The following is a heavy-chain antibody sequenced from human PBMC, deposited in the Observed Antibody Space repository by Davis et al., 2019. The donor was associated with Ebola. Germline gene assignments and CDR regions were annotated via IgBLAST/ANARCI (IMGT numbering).Heavy chain of an antibody. J-gene: IGHJ6*02. Sequence: AVNVSCKASVGIFSSYAISWVRQAPGQGLEWMGGIMPIFGTANYAQRFQGRVTITADKSTSTAYMELSSLRSDDTAVYYCATLGELSYYYYYGMDVWGQGTTVTVSS. CDR3: ATLGELSYYYYYGMDV. CDR1: VGIFSSYA. CDR2: IMPIFGTA. D-gene: IGHD3-16*02. V-gene: IGHV1-69*06.